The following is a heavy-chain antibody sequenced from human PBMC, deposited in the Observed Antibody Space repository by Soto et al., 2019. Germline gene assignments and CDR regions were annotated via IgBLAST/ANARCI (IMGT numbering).Heavy chain of an antibody. Sequence: EVQLVESGGGLVKPGGSLRLSCAASGNIFSKAWMSWVRQAPGKGLEWVGRIRSNTDGGTTDYVASVKGRFTISRDDSKNTLLLQMNSVETADTAGYCCAIDPRDYVCDSWGQGTLVTVSS. CDR1: GNIFSKAW. CDR2: IRSNTDGGTT. J-gene: IGHJ4*02. D-gene: IGHD4-17*01. CDR3: AIDPRDYVCDS. V-gene: IGHV3-15*01.